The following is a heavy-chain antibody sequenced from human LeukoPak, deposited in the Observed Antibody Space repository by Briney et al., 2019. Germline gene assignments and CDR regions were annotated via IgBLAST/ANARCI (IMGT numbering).Heavy chain of an antibody. D-gene: IGHD3-22*01. CDR3: AAGLEYFDSSAYYYPDY. Sequence: SETLSLTCTVSGGSISSYYWSWIRQPPGKGLEWIGYIYYSGSTNNNPSLKSRVTISVDTSKNQFSLKLSSVTAADTAVYYCAAGLEYFDSSAYYYPDYWGQGTLVTVSS. CDR1: GGSISSYY. CDR2: IYYSGST. J-gene: IGHJ4*02. V-gene: IGHV4-59*01.